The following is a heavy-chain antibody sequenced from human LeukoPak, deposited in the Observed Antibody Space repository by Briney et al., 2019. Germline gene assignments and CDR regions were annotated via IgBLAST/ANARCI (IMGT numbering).Heavy chain of an antibody. V-gene: IGHV3-7*01. CDR1: GFTFSSYW. CDR2: IKQDGSEK. D-gene: IGHD6-13*01. J-gene: IGHJ4*02. CDR3: ARGRYISRSWGYDFDY. Sequence: GGSLRLSCAASGFTFSSYWMSWVRQAPGKGLEWVANIKQDGSEKYYVDSVKGRFTISRDNAKNSLYLQMNSLRAEDTAVYYCARGRYISRSWGYDFDYWGQGTLGTVSS.